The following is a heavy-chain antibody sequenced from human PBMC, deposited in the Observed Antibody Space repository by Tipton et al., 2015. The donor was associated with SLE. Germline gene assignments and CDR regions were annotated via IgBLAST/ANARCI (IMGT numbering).Heavy chain of an antibody. CDR3: ARQGIMASAGLGY. J-gene: IGHJ4*02. V-gene: IGHV4-34*01. CDR2: INYSGRT. Sequence: TLSLTCTLYGGSFSGYHWSWIRQSPGKGLEWIGEINYSGRTNYNPSLESRVTISLGTSKNQLSLTLTSVTAADTAVYYCARQGIMASAGLGYWGQGTLVTVSS. D-gene: IGHD3-16*01. CDR1: GGSFSGYH.